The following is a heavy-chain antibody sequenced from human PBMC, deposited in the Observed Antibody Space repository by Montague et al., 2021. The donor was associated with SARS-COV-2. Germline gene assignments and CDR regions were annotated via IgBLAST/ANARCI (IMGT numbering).Heavy chain of an antibody. J-gene: IGHJ4*02. Sequence: SQRLSCAASGFTFSSYAMHWVRQAPGKGLEWVAVISYDGSNKYYXXSLKGRFTISRDNSKNTLYLQMNSLRAEDTAVYYCARDNYDYVWGSHRYIYWGQGTLVTVSS. CDR2: ISYDGSNK. V-gene: IGHV3-30*04. CDR3: ARDNYDYVWGSHRYIY. D-gene: IGHD3-16*02. CDR1: GFTFSSYA.